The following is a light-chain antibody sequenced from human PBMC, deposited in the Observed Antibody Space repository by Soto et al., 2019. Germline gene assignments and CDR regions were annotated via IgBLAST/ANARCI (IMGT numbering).Light chain of an antibody. CDR2: GAS. CDR1: ESVTSTY. J-gene: IGKJ2*01. V-gene: IGKV3-20*01. CDR3: QVFGGSPRYT. Sequence: EIVLTQAPGTLSLSPGERATLSCRTSESVTSTYLAWYQHKPVQPPRLLIYGASTRATGIPARFSGSGSGTDFTLTISRLEPEDFARYYCQVFGGSPRYTFGQGTRLEIK.